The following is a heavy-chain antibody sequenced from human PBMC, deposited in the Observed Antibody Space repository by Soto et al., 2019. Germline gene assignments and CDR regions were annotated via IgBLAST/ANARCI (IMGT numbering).Heavy chain of an antibody. V-gene: IGHV4-59*08. Sequence: SETLSLTCTVSGGSISSYYWSWIRQPPGKGLEWIGYIYYSGSTNYNPSLKSRVTISVDTSKNQFSLKLSSVTAADTAVYYCARHLITYLDYWGQGTLVTVSS. CDR3: ARHLITYLDY. CDR2: IYYSGST. J-gene: IGHJ4*02. CDR1: GGSISSYY. D-gene: IGHD3-9*01.